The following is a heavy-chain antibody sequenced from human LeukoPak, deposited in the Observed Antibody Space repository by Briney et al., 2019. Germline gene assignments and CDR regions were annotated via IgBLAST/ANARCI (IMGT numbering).Heavy chain of an antibody. CDR2: ISWNSGSI. CDR3: AREGGRWLQLCCTDSPSDVYYYYMDV. V-gene: IGHV3-9*01. CDR1: GFTFDDYA. Sequence: GGSLRLSCAASGFTFDDYAMHWVRQAPGKGLEWVSGISWNSGSIGYADSVKGRFTISRDNAKNSLYLQMNSLRAEDTAVYYCAREGGRWLQLCCTDSPSDVYYYYMDVWGKGTTVTVSS. J-gene: IGHJ6*03. D-gene: IGHD5-24*01.